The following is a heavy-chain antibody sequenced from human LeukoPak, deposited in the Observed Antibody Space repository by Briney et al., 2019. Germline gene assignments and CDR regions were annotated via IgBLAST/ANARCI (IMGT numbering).Heavy chain of an antibody. CDR3: ARLSGDAFDI. Sequence: PGGSLRLSCAASGFTFSSYSMNWVRQAPGKGLEWVSSISSSSSYIYYADSVKGRFTISRDNAKNSLYLQMNSLRAEDTAAYYCARLSGDAFDIWGQGTMVTVSS. V-gene: IGHV3-21*01. CDR1: GFTFSSYS. CDR2: ISSSSSYI. J-gene: IGHJ3*02. D-gene: IGHD3-10*01.